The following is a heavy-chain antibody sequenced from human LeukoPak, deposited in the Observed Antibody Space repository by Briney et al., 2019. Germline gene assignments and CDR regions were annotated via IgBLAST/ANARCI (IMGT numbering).Heavy chain of an antibody. CDR1: GYTFTGYY. V-gene: IGHV7-4-1*02. D-gene: IGHD3-3*01. CDR2: INTNTGNP. CDR3: ASPGEGIFR. J-gene: IGHJ4*02. Sequence: ASVKVSCKASGYTFTGYYMHWVRQAPGQGLEWMGWINTNTGNPTYAQGFTGRFVFSLDTSVSTAYLQISSLKAEDTAVYYCASPGEGIFRWGQGTLVTVSS.